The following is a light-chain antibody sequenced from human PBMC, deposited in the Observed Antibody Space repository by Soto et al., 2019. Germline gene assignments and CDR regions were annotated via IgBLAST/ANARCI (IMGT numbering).Light chain of an antibody. CDR2: AAS. J-gene: IGKJ3*01. CDR3: QQNYSSPLT. CDR1: QSISSY. Sequence: DIQMTQSPSSLSASVGDRVTITCRASQSISSYLNWYQQKPGKAPNLLIYAASSIQSGVPSKFSGSGSGTDFTLTISSLQPDDFAAYYCQQNYSSPLTFGPGTKVDI. V-gene: IGKV1-39*01.